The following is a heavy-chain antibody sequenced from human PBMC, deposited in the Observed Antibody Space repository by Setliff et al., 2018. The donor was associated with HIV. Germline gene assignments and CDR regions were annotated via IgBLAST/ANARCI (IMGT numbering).Heavy chain of an antibody. Sequence: SETLSLTCTVSGGSISSSSYYWGWIRQPPGKGLEWIGSIYYSGSGYYNPSLKSRVTISVDTSKNQFSLKLSSVIAADTAVYYCARDLYPLTTRYSFDYWGQGTLVTVSS. CDR2: IYYSGSG. J-gene: IGHJ4*02. CDR3: ARDLYPLTTRYSFDY. CDR1: GGSISSSSYY. V-gene: IGHV4-39*01. D-gene: IGHD4-17*01.